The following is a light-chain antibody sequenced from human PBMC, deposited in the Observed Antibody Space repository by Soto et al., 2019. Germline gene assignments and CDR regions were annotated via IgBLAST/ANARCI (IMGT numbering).Light chain of an antibody. CDR2: YTS. CDR1: RTVSTN. V-gene: IGKV3-15*01. J-gene: IGKJ2*01. Sequence: DIVMTQSPATLSVSPGERATLSCRASRTVSTNLAWYQQKPGQAPRLLIYYTSTRATGIPARFSGSGSGKEFTRTISSLQSEDFAVYYCQQRSNWPPGYTFGQGTKLEIK. CDR3: QQRSNWPPGYT.